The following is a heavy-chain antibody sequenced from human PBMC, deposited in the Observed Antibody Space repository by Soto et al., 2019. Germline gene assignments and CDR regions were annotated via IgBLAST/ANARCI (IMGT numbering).Heavy chain of an antibody. Sequence: QVQLVQSGAEVKKPGASVKVSCKASGYTFTSYDINWVRQATGQGLEWMGWMNPNSGNTGYAQKFQGRVTMTRNNSKGKAKMGLSGLGSEDRAVYSLPGDPSGPGSAPWGQGTRSPAP. V-gene: IGHV1-8*01. D-gene: IGHD3-10*01. CDR2: MNPNSGNT. CDR3: PGDPSGPGSAP. CDR1: GYTFTSYD. J-gene: IGHJ5*02.